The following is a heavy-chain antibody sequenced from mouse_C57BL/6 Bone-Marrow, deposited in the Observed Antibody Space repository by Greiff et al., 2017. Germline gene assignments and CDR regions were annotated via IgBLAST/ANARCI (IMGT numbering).Heavy chain of an antibody. CDR1: GYTFTSYG. CDR2: IYIGNGYT. Sequence: EVKLMESGAELVRPGSSVKMSCKTSGYTFTSYGINWVKQRPGQGLEWIGYIYIGNGYTEYNEKFKGKATLTSDTSSSTAYMQLSSLTSEDSAIYCCARRGGYYGKGSIGDYWGQGTSVTVSS. V-gene: IGHV1-58*01. CDR3: ARRGGYYGKGSIGDY. J-gene: IGHJ4*01. D-gene: IGHD1-1*01.